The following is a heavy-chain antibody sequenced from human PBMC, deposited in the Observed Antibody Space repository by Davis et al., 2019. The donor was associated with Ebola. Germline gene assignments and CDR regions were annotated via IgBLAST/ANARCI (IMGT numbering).Heavy chain of an antibody. CDR1: GYTFTNYH. J-gene: IGHJ6*02. CDR3: AREPPETTVASDYYYYGMDV. Sequence: ASVKVSCKASGYTFTNYHMHWVRQAPGQGLEWMGIIKPGGGSTTYAQKFQGRVTMTRDTSTSTVYMELSSLRSEDTAVYYCAREPPETTVASDYYYYGMDVWGQGTTVTVSS. CDR2: IKPGGGST. D-gene: IGHD4-17*01. V-gene: IGHV1-46*01.